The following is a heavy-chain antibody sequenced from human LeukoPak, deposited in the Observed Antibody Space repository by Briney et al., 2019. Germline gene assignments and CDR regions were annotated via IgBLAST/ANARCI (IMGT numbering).Heavy chain of an antibody. CDR2: IYYSGST. V-gene: IGHV4-30-4*01. CDR3: ARHRINEVRGVLDY. Sequence: SETLSLTCTVSGGSISSGDYYWSWIRQPPGKGLEWIGYIYYSGSTYYNPSLKSRVTISVDTSKNQFSLKLSSVTAADTAVYYCARHRINEVRGVLDYWGQGTLVTVSS. J-gene: IGHJ4*02. CDR1: GGSISSGDYY. D-gene: IGHD3-10*01.